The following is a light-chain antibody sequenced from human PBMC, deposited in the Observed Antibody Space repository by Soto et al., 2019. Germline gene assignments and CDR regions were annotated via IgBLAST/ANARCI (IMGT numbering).Light chain of an antibody. J-gene: IGKJ1*01. Sequence: VLSQSPAILSLSPGERATLSCRASQSVPSTYFAWYQQKAGQPPRLLISGTSNRATGIPDRFSGSGSGTDFTLTISRLEPEDFAVYYCQQYAASPRTFGQGTKVDIK. V-gene: IGKV3-20*01. CDR1: QSVPSTY. CDR3: QQYAASPRT. CDR2: GTS.